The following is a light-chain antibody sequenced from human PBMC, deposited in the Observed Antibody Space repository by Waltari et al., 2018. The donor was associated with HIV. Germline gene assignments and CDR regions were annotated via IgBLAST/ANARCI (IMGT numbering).Light chain of an antibody. CDR3: SSYAGSFWV. V-gene: IGLV2-8*01. CDR2: EVS. Sequence: QSALTQPPSASGSPGQSVTISCTGTSSAVGGYNYSSWYQQHPGKAPKLMIYEVSKRPSGVPDRFFGSKSGNTASLTVSGLQAEDEADYYCSSYAGSFWVFGGGTKLTVL. CDR1: SSAVGGYNY. J-gene: IGLJ3*02.